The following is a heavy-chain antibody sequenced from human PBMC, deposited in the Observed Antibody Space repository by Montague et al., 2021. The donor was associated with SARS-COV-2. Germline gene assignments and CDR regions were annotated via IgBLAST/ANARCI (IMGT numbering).Heavy chain of an antibody. CDR2: IHHGGDT. Sequence: SETLSLTCDVNGTSFTDHYWTWLRQSPGGGLEWIGEIHHGGDTNYSPSLRSRVTISRDTSKNQFSLKLQSVTPADTAVYYCARGQVTISGVLIFIPAAGHLDGWGQGTSVTVSS. CDR3: ARGQVTISGVLIFIPAAGHLDG. D-gene: IGHD3-3*01. CDR1: GTSFTDHY. V-gene: IGHV4-34*01. J-gene: IGHJ3*01.